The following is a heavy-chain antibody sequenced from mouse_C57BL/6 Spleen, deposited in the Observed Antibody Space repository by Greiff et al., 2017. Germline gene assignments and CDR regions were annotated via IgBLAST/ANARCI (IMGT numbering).Heavy chain of an antibody. CDR1: GYTFTSYW. V-gene: IGHV1-55*01. J-gene: IGHJ4*01. CDR2: IYPGSGST. CDR3: ARTLLFYAMDY. Sequence: VQLQQPGAELVKPGASVKMSCKASGYTFTSYWITWVKQRPGQGLEWIGNIYPGSGSTNYNEKFKSKATLTVDTSSSTAYMQLSSLTSEGSAVYYCARTLLFYAMDYWGQGTSVTVSS. D-gene: IGHD2-10*01.